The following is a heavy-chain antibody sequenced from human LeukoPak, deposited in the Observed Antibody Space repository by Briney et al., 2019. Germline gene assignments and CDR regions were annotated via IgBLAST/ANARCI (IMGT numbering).Heavy chain of an antibody. V-gene: IGHV3-48*01. D-gene: IGHD4-17*01. J-gene: IGHJ6*03. CDR2: ITSSSDTI. CDR1: GFIFRSYS. CDR3: ARYDYGDYEDYFYYMDV. Sequence: GGSLRLSCAASGFIFRSYSMNWVRQAPGKGLEWVVFITSSSDTISYADSVKGRFTISRDNAKNSLYLQMDGLRAEDTAVYYCARYDYGDYEDYFYYMDVWGKGTAVSVSS.